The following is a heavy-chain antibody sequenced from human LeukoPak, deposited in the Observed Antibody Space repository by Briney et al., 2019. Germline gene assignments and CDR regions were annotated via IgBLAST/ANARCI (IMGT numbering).Heavy chain of an antibody. V-gene: IGHV4-59*12. J-gene: IGHJ4*02. CDR2: ISYSGST. CDR1: DGAITGYY. CDR3: ARGYSTSWTYYFDY. D-gene: IGHD6-13*01. Sequence: KPSETLSLTCTVSDGAITGYYWGWIRQPPGKGLEWTGHISYSGSTNYNPSLKSRVTISVDTSKNHFSLKLNSVTAADTAVYYCARGYSTSWTYYFDYWGQGALVTVSS.